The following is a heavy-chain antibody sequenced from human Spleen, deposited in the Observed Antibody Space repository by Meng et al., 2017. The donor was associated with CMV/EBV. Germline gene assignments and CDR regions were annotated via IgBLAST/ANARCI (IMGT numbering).Heavy chain of an antibody. J-gene: IGHJ4*02. V-gene: IGHV3-23*01. CDR2: ISYSGGRT. CDR1: GFTFSNYA. D-gene: IGHD1-26*01. Sequence: GESLKISCAASGFTFSNYAMSWVRQAPGKGLEWVSSISYSGGRTYYTESLKGRSTISRDNSKNTLYLQMSSLRVEDTAIYYCARDPTRYSGSYFDSWGQGILVTVSS. CDR3: ARDPTRYSGSYFDS.